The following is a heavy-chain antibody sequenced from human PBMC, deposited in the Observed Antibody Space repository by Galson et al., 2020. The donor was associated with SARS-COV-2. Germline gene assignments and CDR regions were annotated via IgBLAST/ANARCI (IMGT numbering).Heavy chain of an antibody. CDR2: LRADGSNK. Sequence: RGSLRLSCATSGFIFSSYGVYWVRQAPGKGLEWVAFLRADGSNKYYADSVEGRFTVSRDTSKNTVYLQMDSLRVEDTAVYYCAKEPPRRYYGSGLPHWGQGTLVIVSS. J-gene: IGHJ4*02. CDR1: GFIFSSYG. CDR3: AKEPPRRYYGSGLPH. D-gene: IGHD3-10*01. V-gene: IGHV3-30*02.